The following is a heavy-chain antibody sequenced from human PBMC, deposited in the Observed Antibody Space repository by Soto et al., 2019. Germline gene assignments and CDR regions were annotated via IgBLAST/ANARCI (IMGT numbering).Heavy chain of an antibody. V-gene: IGHV4-31*03. CDR2: IYYSGST. CDR1: GGSISSGGYY. J-gene: IGHJ4*02. Sequence: PSETLSLTCTVSGGSISSGGYYWSWIRQHPGKGLEWIGYIYYSGSTYYNPSLKSRVTISVDTSKNQFSLKLSSVTAEDTAVYYCAREACSGGRCFYFGPDYWGQGTLVTVSS. CDR3: AREACSGGRCFYFGPDY. D-gene: IGHD2-15*01.